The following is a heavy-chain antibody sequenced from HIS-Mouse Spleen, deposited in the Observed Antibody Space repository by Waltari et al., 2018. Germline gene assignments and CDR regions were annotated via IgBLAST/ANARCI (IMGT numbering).Heavy chain of an antibody. J-gene: IGHJ4*02. Sequence: QLQLQESGPGLVKPSETLSLTCTVSGGSISSSSYYWGWIRQPPGKGLMWIGSIYYGGSNYYNPSLKSRVTISVDTTKNQFSLKLSSVTAADTAVYYCARLAAAGTYWGQGTLVTVSS. CDR1: GGSISSSSYY. CDR2: IYYGGSN. CDR3: ARLAAAGTY. D-gene: IGHD6-13*01. V-gene: IGHV4-39*07.